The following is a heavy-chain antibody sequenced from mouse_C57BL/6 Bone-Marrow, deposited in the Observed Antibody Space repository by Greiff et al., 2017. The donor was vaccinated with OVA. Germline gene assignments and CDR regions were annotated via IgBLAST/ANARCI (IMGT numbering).Heavy chain of an antibody. D-gene: IGHD1-1*01. CDR3: ARRSCISPSYSYFDV. J-gene: IGHJ1*03. CDR2: IYPGDGDT. V-gene: IGHV1-82*01. CDR1: GYAFSSSW. Sequence: QVQLQQSGPELVKPGASVKISCKASGYAFSSSWMNWVKQRPGQGLEWIGRIYPGDGDTNYNGKFKGKATLTADKSSSTAYMQLSSLTSEDSAVSFCARRSCISPSYSYFDVWGTGTTVTVSA.